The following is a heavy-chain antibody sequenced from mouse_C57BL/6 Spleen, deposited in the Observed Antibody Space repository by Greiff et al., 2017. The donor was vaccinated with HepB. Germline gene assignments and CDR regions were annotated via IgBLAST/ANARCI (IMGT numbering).Heavy chain of an antibody. D-gene: IGHD1-1*01. Sequence: EVQLQQSGPELVKPGASVKISCKASGYSFTGYYMNWVKQSPEKSLEWIGEINPSTGGTTYNQKFKAKATLTVDKSSSTAYMQLKSLTSEDSAVYYCARRAYYSYWYFDVWGTGTTVTVSS. CDR3: ARRAYYSYWYFDV. CDR1: GYSFTGYY. V-gene: IGHV1-42*01. CDR2: INPSTGGT. J-gene: IGHJ1*03.